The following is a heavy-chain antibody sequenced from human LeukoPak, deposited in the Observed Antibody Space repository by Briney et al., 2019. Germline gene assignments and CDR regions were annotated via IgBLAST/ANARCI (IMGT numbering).Heavy chain of an antibody. Sequence: ASVKVSCKASGYTFTTYAMNWVRQAPGQGLEWMGWINTNTGNPTYAQGFTGRFVFSLDTSVSTAYLQISSLKAEDTAVYYCAKEGQYSSSWYLGYWGQGTLVTVSS. CDR3: AKEGQYSSSWYLGY. CDR2: INTNTGNP. CDR1: GYTFTTYA. D-gene: IGHD6-13*01. V-gene: IGHV7-4-1*02. J-gene: IGHJ4*02.